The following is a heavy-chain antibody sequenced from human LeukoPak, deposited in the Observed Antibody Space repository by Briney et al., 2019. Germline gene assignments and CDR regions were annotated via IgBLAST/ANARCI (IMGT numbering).Heavy chain of an antibody. D-gene: IGHD6-13*01. J-gene: IGHJ4*02. Sequence: GRSLRLSCAASGFTFTNYVMHWVRQAPGKGLEWVAVISYDGSNKYYADSVKGRFTISRDNSKNTLYLQMNSLRAEDTAVYYCAKDPRRYSRTGGYFDYWGQGTLVTVPS. CDR2: ISYDGSNK. CDR1: GFTFTNYV. V-gene: IGHV3-30*18. CDR3: AKDPRRYSRTGGYFDY.